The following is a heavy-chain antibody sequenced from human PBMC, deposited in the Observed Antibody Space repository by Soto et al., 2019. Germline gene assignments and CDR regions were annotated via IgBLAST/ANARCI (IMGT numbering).Heavy chain of an antibody. CDR3: TSYYYDSSGYPPYV. D-gene: IGHD3-22*01. CDR1: GFTFSNAW. V-gene: IGHV3-15*07. J-gene: IGHJ4*02. Sequence: GGSLRLSCAASGFTFSNAWMNWVRQAPGKGLEWVGRIKSKTDGGTTDYAAPVKGRFTISRDDSKNTLYLQMNSLRTEDTAVYYCTSYYYDSSGYPPYVWGQGTLVTVSS. CDR2: IKSKTDGGTT.